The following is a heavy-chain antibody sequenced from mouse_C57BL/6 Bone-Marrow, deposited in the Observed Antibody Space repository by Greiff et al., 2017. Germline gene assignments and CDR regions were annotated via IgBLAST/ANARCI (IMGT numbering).Heavy chain of an antibody. J-gene: IGHJ3*01. Sequence: EVQLVESGEGLVKPGGSLKLSCAASGFTFSSYAMSWVRQTPEKRLEWVAYISSGGDYIYYADTVKGRFTISRDNARNTLYLQMSSLKSEDTAMYYCTRDARTTARRRFAYWGQGTLVTVSA. CDR1: GFTFSSYA. D-gene: IGHD1-2*01. CDR3: TRDARTTARRRFAY. CDR2: ISSGGDYI. V-gene: IGHV5-9-1*02.